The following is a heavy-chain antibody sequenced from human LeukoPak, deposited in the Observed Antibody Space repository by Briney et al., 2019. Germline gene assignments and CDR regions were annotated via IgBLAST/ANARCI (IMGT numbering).Heavy chain of an antibody. V-gene: IGHV4-59*08. CDR1: GGSISSYH. CDR2: IFYNGGT. D-gene: IGHD1-1*01. Sequence: SDTLSLTCTVSGGSISSYHWNWIRQPPGKGLDWIGNIFYNGGTNYNPSLKSRVTISVDTSKKQISLKLSSVTATDTAVYYCAGRTDSPNSFDCWGQGTLVTVSS. CDR3: AGRTDSPNSFDC. J-gene: IGHJ4*02.